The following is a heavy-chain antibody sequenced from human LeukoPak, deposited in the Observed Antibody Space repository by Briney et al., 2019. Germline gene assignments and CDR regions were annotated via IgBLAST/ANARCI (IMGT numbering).Heavy chain of an antibody. Sequence: SETLSLTCAVYGGSFSGYYWSWIRQPPGRGLEWIGEINHSGSTNYNPSLKSRVTISVDTSKNQFSLKLSSVTAADTAVYYCARGRRVLRILEWLSAYNWFDPWGQGTLVTVSS. CDR3: ARGRRVLRILEWLSAYNWFDP. V-gene: IGHV4-34*01. CDR1: GGSFSGYY. D-gene: IGHD3-3*01. CDR2: INHSGST. J-gene: IGHJ5*02.